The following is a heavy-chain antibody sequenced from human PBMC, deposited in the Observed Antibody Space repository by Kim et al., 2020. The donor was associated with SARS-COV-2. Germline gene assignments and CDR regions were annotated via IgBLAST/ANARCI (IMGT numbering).Heavy chain of an antibody. D-gene: IGHD4-4*01. CDR3: AQTTVTTYYYYGMDV. J-gene: IGHJ6*02. Sequence: SETLSLTCAVSGGSISSSNWWSWVRQPPGKGLEWIGEIYHSGSTNYNPSLKSRVTISVDKSKNQFSLKLSSVTAADTAVYYCAQTTVTTYYYYGMDVWGQGTTVTVSS. V-gene: IGHV4-4*02. CDR1: GGSISSSNW. CDR2: IYHSGST.